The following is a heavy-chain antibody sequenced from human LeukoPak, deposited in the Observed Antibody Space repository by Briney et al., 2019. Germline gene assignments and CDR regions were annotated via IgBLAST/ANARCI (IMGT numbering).Heavy chain of an antibody. CDR3: AKVSVILWFGELLS. D-gene: IGHD3-10*01. CDR2: ISYDGSNK. Sequence: GRSLRLSCAASGFTFSSHGMHWVRQAPGKGLEWVAVISYDGSNKYYADSVKGRFTISRDNSKNTLYLQMNSLRAEDTAVYYCAKVSVILWFGELLSWGQGTLVTVSS. CDR1: GFTFSSHG. V-gene: IGHV3-30*18. J-gene: IGHJ5*02.